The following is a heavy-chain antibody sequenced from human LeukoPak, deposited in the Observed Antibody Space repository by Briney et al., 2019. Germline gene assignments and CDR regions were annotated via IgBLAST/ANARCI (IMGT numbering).Heavy chain of an antibody. Sequence: GGALRLSCAASGFTFSSYAMSWVRQAPGKGLEWVSAISGSGGSTYYADSVKGRFTISRENSKNTLYLQMNSLRAEDTAVYYCAKGHNCSSTSCYFVSTYYYGMDVWGQGTTVTVSS. CDR1: GFTFSSYA. D-gene: IGHD2-2*01. CDR3: AKGHNCSSTSCYFVSTYYYGMDV. CDR2: ISGSGGST. J-gene: IGHJ6*02. V-gene: IGHV3-23*01.